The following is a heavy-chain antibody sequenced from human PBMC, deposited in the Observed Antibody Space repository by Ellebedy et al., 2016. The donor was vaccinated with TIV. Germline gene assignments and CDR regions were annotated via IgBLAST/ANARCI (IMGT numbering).Heavy chain of an antibody. CDR1: GFTFTNYD. J-gene: IGHJ6*02. CDR3: PRDLRYFDWLLSGYYYYGMDV. Sequence: GESLKISCAASGFTFTNYDMHWVRQATGKGLEWVSAIGTAGDTYYPGSVKGRFTLSRENAKNSLYLQMNSLRAGDTAVYYCPRDLRYFDWLLSGYYYYGMDVWGQGTTVTASS. CDR2: IGTAGDT. V-gene: IGHV3-13*01. D-gene: IGHD3-9*01.